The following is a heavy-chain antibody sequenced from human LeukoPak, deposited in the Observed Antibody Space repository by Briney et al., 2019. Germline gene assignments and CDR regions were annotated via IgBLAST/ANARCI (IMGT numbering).Heavy chain of an antibody. CDR2: FDPEDGET. V-gene: IGHV1-24*01. J-gene: IGHJ4*02. Sequence: ASVKVSCKVSGYTLTELSMHWVRQAPGKGLEWMGGFDPEDGETIYAQKLQGRVTMTTDTSTSTAYMELRSLRSDDTAVYYCARFGVVTVSPFDYWGQGTLVTVSS. D-gene: IGHD3-3*01. CDR1: GYTLTELS. CDR3: ARFGVVTVSPFDY.